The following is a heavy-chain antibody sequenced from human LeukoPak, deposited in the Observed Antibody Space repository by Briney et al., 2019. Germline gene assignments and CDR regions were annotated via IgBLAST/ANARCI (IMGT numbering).Heavy chain of an antibody. CDR1: GYTFTSYG. J-gene: IGHJ3*02. CDR3: ARGSHYYDSSGYYYNAFDI. D-gene: IGHD3-22*01. CDR2: ISAYNGNT. V-gene: IGHV1-18*01. Sequence: ASVKVSCKASGYTFTSYGISWVRQAPGQGLEWMGWISAYNGNTNYAQKFQGRVTMTRNTSISTAYMELSSLRSEDTAVYYCARGSHYYDSSGYYYNAFDIWGQGTMVTVSS.